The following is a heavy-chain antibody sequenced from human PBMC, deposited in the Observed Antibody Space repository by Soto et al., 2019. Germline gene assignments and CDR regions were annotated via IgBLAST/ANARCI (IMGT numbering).Heavy chain of an antibody. V-gene: IGHV3-30-3*01. CDR3: ARDISDWNYYYGMDV. CDR2: ISYDGSNK. J-gene: IGHJ6*02. Sequence: GGSLRLSCAASGFTFSSYAMHWVRQAPGKGLEWVAVISYDGSNKYYADSVKGRFTISRDNSKNTLYLQMNSLRAEDTAVYYCARDISDWNYYYGMDVWGQGTTVTVSS. CDR1: GFTFSSYA. D-gene: IGHD2-21*02.